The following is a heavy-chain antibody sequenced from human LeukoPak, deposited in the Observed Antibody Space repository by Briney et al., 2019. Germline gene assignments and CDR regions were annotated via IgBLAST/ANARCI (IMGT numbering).Heavy chain of an antibody. CDR1: GFTFSSYW. CDR2: IKQDGSEK. Sequence: GGSLRLSCAASGFTFSSYWMSWVRQAPGKGLEWVANIKQDGSEKYYVDSVKGRFTISRDNAKNSLYLQMNSLRAEDTAVYYCARVVVRGVMSYYFDYWGQGTLVTVSS. J-gene: IGHJ4*02. CDR3: ARVVVRGVMSYYFDY. V-gene: IGHV3-7*01. D-gene: IGHD3-10*01.